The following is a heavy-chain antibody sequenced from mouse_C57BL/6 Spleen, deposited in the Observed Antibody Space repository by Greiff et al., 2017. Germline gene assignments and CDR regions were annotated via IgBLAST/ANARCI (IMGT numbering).Heavy chain of an antibody. Sequence: LVESGAELAKPGASVKLSCKASGYTFTSYWMHWVKQRPGQGLEWIGYINPSSGYTKYNQKFKDKATLTADKSSSTAYMQLSSLTYEDSAVYYCARGDDGYSYYFDYWGQGTTLTVSS. CDR3: ARGDDGYSYYFDY. D-gene: IGHD2-3*01. CDR2: INPSSGYT. J-gene: IGHJ2*01. CDR1: GYTFTSYW. V-gene: IGHV1-7*01.